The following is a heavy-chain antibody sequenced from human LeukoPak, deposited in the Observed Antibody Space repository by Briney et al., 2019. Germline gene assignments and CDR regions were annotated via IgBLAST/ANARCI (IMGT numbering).Heavy chain of an antibody. Sequence: GGSLRLSCAASGFTFSSYSMNWVRQAPGKGLEWVSSISSSSSYIYYADSVKGRFTISRDNAKNSLYLQMNSLRAEDTAVYYCARDRSTYYDNSRYFDYWGQGTLVTVSS. CDR2: ISSSSSYI. CDR1: GFTFSSYS. D-gene: IGHD3-9*01. J-gene: IGHJ4*02. V-gene: IGHV3-21*01. CDR3: ARDRSTYYDNSRYFDY.